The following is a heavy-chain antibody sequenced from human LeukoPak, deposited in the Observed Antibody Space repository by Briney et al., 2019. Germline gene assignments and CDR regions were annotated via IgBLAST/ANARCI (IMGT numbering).Heavy chain of an antibody. V-gene: IGHV4-30-4*01. CDR2: IFYSGST. CDR3: ASDLHGYGTFDI. Sequence: SETLSLTCTVSGGSIINNDYYWSWIRQPPGKGPEWIGYIFYSGSTYYNPSLKSRVTISVDTSKNQFSLNLNSVTAADTAVYFYASDLHGYGTFDIWGQGTMVTVSS. J-gene: IGHJ3*02. D-gene: IGHD5-18*01. CDR1: GGSIINNDYY.